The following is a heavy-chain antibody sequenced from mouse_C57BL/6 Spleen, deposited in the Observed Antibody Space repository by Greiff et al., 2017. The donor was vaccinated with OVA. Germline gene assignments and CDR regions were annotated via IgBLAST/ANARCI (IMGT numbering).Heavy chain of an antibody. CDR3: ARRELYFDY. J-gene: IGHJ2*01. CDR1: GYTFTDYY. CDR2: INPNNGGT. Sequence: VHVKQSGPELVKPGASVKISCKASGYTFTDYYMNWVKQSHGKSLEWIGDINPNNGGTSYNQKFKGKATLTVDKSSSTAYMELRSLTSEDSAVYYCARRELYFDYWGQGTTLTVSS. V-gene: IGHV1-26*01.